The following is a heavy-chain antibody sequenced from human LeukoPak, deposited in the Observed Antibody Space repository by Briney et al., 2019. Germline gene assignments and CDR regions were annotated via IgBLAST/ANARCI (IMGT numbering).Heavy chain of an antibody. D-gene: IGHD1-26*01. J-gene: IGHJ4*02. CDR2: IYHSGST. CDR1: GGSISSGGYS. CDR3: AHGRGSFRFHY. V-gene: IGHV4-30-2*01. Sequence: PSETLSLTCAVSGGSISSGGYSGRWIRQPPGKGLEWIGYIYHSGSTYYNPSLKSRVTRSVERSKNQFSLKLSSVTAPDPAVYYCAHGRGSFRFHYWGQRPLLTVSS.